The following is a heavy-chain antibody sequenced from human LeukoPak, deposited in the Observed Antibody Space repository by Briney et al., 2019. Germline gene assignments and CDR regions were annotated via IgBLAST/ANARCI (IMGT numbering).Heavy chain of an antibody. CDR1: GYTFTGYY. J-gene: IGHJ6*03. CDR2: INPNSGGT. Sequence: ASVKVSCKASGYTFTGYYMHWVRQAPGQGLEWMGWINPNSGGTNYAQKFQGGVTMTRDTSISTAYMELSRLRSSDTAVYYCASGLPGNWNPRYYMDVWGKGTTVTVSS. V-gene: IGHV1-2*02. D-gene: IGHD1-20*01. CDR3: ASGLPGNWNPRYYMDV.